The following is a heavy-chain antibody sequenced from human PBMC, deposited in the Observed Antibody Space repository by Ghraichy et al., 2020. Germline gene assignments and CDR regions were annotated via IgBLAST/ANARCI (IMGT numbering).Heavy chain of an antibody. CDR2: INHSGST. V-gene: IGHV4-34*01. D-gene: IGHD1-26*01. Sequence: SETLSLTCAVYGGSFSGYYWSWIRQPPGKGLEWIGEINHSGSTNYNPSLKSRVTISVDTSKNQFSLKLSSVTAADTAVYYCARDVVSGSYYSDYWGQGTLVTVSS. CDR1: GGSFSGYY. J-gene: IGHJ4*02. CDR3: ARDVVSGSYYSDY.